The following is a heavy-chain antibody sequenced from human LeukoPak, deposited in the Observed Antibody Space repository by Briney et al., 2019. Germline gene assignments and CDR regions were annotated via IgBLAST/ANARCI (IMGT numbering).Heavy chain of an antibody. Sequence: SETLSLTCAVYGGSFSGYYWNRIPQPPGKGLEWIGYIYYSGSTNYNPSLKSRVTTSVDTSKNQFSLKLSSVTAAETAVYYCARERLGYYDRSGLDYWGQGTLVTVSS. D-gene: IGHD3-22*01. CDR3: ARERLGYYDRSGLDY. CDR1: GGSFSGYY. CDR2: IYYSGST. V-gene: IGHV4-59*01. J-gene: IGHJ4*02.